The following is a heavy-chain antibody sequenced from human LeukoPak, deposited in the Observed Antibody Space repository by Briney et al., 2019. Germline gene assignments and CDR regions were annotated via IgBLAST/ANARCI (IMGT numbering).Heavy chain of an antibody. CDR1: GFTFSSYA. CDR2: ISGSGGST. CDR3: AKAQVGYDFWSYGMDV. Sequence: GGSLRLSCAASGFTFSSYAMSWVRQAPGKGLEWVSAISGSGGSTYYADSVKGRFTISRDNSKNTLYLQMNSLRAEDTAVYYSAKAQVGYDFWSYGMDVWGQGTTVTVSS. D-gene: IGHD3-3*01. V-gene: IGHV3-23*01. J-gene: IGHJ6*02.